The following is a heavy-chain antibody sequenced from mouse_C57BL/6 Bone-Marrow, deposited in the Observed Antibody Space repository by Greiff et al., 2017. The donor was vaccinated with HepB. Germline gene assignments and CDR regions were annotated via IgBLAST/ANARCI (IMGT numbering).Heavy chain of an antibody. V-gene: IGHV5-4*01. J-gene: IGHJ4*01. CDR1: GFTFSSYA. D-gene: IGHD1-1*01. CDR3: ATLSSHY. CDR2: ISDGGSYT. Sequence: DVQLQESGGGLVKPGGSLKLSCAASGFTFSSYAMSWVRQTPEKRLEWVATISDGGSYTYYPDNVKGRFTISRDNAKNNLYLQMSHLKSEDTAMYYCATLSSHYWGQGTSVTVSS.